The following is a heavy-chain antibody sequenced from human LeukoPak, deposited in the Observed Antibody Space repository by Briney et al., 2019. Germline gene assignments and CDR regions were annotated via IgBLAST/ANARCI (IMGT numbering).Heavy chain of an antibody. D-gene: IGHD4-23*01. V-gene: IGHV4-39*07. J-gene: IGHJ4*02. CDR3: ARGINYGGKNDY. Sequence: SETLSLTCTVSGGSISSSSYYWSWIRQPPGKGLEWIGEINHSGSTNYNPSLKSRVTISVDTSKNQFSLKLSSVTAADTAVYYCARGINYGGKNDYWGQGTLVTVSS. CDR2: INHSGST. CDR1: GGSISSSSYY.